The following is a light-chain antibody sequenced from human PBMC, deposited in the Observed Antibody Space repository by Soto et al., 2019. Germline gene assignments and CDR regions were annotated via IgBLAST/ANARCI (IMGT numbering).Light chain of an antibody. J-gene: IGLJ2*01. CDR3: SSYTNISTVL. CDR1: SSDIGAYNY. V-gene: IGLV2-14*01. Sequence: QSVLTQPASVSGSPGQSITISCTGTSSDIGAYNYVSWYQQHPGKAPKLMIYDVSNRPSGVSNRFSGSKSGNTASLTISGLQAEDEADYYCSSYTNISTVLFGGGTKLTVL. CDR2: DVS.